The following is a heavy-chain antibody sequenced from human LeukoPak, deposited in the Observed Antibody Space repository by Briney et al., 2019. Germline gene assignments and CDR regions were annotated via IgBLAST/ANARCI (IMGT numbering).Heavy chain of an antibody. Sequence: PGGSLRLSCAASGFTFSNFEMTWVRQAPGKGLEWVSAISGSGGSTYYADSVKGRFTISRDSSKNTLYLQMNSLRAEDTAVYYCAKSDGPDWFDPWGQGTLVTVSS. CDR1: GFTFSNFE. D-gene: IGHD2-21*02. CDR3: AKSDGPDWFDP. J-gene: IGHJ5*02. V-gene: IGHV3-23*01. CDR2: ISGSGGST.